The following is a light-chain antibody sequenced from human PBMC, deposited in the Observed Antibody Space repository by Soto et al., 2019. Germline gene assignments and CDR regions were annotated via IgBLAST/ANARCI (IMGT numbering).Light chain of an antibody. Sequence: VMTQAPATLSVSPGERATLSCRASQTINNNVAWYQLKDGQVPRLVIYGASTRATDIPTRFSGSGSGTDFTLTISSLEPEDFAVYYCQQRNKWPPVTFGGGTKVDIK. J-gene: IGKJ4*01. CDR2: GAS. V-gene: IGKV3-11*01. CDR3: QQRNKWPPVT. CDR1: QTINNN.